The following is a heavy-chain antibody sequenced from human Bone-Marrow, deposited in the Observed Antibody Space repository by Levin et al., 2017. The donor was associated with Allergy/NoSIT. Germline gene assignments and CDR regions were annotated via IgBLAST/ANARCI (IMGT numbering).Heavy chain of an antibody. CDR2: IYPGDSDT. CDR1: GYSFTSYW. V-gene: IGHV5-51*01. Sequence: GGSLRLSCKGSGYSFTSYWIGWVRQMPGKGLEWMGIIYPGDSDTRYSPSFQGQVTISADKSISTAYLQWSSLKASDTAMYYCARFDDSDAFDIWGQGTMVTVSS. J-gene: IGHJ3*02. D-gene: IGHD3-16*01. CDR3: ARFDDSDAFDI.